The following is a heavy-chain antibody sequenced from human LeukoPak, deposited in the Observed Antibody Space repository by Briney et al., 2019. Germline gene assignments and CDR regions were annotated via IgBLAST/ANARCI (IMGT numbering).Heavy chain of an antibody. Sequence: GASVKVSCKASGGTFSSYAISWVRQAPGQGLEWMGGIIPIFGTANYAQKFQGRVTITADESTSTAYMELSSLRSEDTAVYYCARNPDYYDSNYFDYWGQGTLVTVSP. CDR1: GGTFSSYA. V-gene: IGHV1-69*01. CDR3: ARNPDYYDSNYFDY. J-gene: IGHJ4*02. CDR2: IIPIFGTA. D-gene: IGHD3-22*01.